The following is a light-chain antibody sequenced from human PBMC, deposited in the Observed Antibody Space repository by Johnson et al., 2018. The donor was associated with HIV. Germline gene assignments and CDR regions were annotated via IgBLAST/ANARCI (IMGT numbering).Light chain of an antibody. Sequence: QSVLTQSPSVSAAPGQKVTISCSGSSSNIGNNYVSWYQQLPGTAPKLLIYDNNKRPSGIPDRFSGSKSGTSATLGITGLQTGDEADYYCGTWDSSLSVSYVFGTGTKGTVL. CDR1: SSNIGNNY. V-gene: IGLV1-51*01. J-gene: IGLJ1*01. CDR3: GTWDSSLSVSYV. CDR2: DNN.